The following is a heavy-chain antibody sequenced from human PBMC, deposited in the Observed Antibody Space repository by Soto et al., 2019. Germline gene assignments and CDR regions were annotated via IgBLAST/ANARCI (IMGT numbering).Heavy chain of an antibody. Sequence: QVQLVQSGAEVKKPGSSVKVSCKASGGTFSSYAISWVRQAPGQGLEWMGGIIPIFGTANYAQKFQGRVTITADKSTSTAYMELSSLRSEDTDVYYCASVGSYDSSVYYPTWFDPWGQGTLVTVSS. CDR3: ASVGSYDSSVYYPTWFDP. V-gene: IGHV1-69*06. CDR2: IIPIFGTA. CDR1: GGTFSSYA. J-gene: IGHJ5*02. D-gene: IGHD3-22*01.